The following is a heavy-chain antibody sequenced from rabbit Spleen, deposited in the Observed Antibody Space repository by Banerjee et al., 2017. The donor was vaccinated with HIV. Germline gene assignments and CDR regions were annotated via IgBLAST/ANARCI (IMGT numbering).Heavy chain of an antibody. J-gene: IGHJ4*01. V-gene: IGHV1S45*01. D-gene: IGHD1-1*01. Sequence: QEQLVESGGGLVKPGGSLALTCKGSGFFLSDGYVMCWVRQAPGKGLEWIACIDAGSSGLTYYANRAKGRFTIAKTSSMSVTLQMTGLTAADTATYFCARDGGRVSGYSLHLWGPGTLVTVS. CDR3: ARDGGRVSGYSLHL. CDR2: IDAGSSGLT. CDR1: GFFLSDGYV.